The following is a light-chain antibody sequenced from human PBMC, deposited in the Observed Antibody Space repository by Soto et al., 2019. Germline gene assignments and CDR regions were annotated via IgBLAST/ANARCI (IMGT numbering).Light chain of an antibody. V-gene: IGLV1-44*01. CDR2: SNK. J-gene: IGLJ3*02. Sequence: QSVLTQPPSASGTPGQRVTISCSGSSSNIESNTVNWYQQLPGMAPKLLIFSNKQRPSGVSDRISGSKSGTSASLAISGLQSEDEADYYCATWDDSLSGWVFGGGTKLTVL. CDR3: ATWDDSLSGWV. CDR1: SSNIESNT.